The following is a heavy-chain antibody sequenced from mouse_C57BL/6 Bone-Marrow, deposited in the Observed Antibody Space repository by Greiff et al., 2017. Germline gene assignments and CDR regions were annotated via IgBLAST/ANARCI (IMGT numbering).Heavy chain of an antibody. CDR2: ISSGGSYT. CDR1: GFTFSSYG. Sequence: EVKLMESGGDLVKPGGSLKLSCAASGFTFSSYGMSWVRQTPDKRLEWVATISSGGSYTYSPDSVKGRFTISRDNAKNTLYLQMSSLKSEDTAMYYCARHEVFAYWGQGTLVTVAA. CDR3: ARHEVFAY. J-gene: IGHJ3*01. V-gene: IGHV5-6*01.